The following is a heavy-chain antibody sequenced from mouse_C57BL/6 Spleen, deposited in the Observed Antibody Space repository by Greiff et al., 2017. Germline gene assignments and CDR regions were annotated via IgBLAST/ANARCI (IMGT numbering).Heavy chain of an antibody. CDR1: GYAFSSSW. CDR2: IYPGDGDT. D-gene: IGHD1-1*01. CDR3: ARRTTVSAEGDYFDY. V-gene: IGHV1-82*01. Sequence: VQLQQSGPELVKPGASVKISCKASGYAFSSSWMNWVKQRPGKGLEWIGRIYPGDGDTNYNGKFKGKATLTADKSSSTYYMQLSRLTSAYSAVYFCARRTTVSAEGDYFDYWGQGTTLTVSS. J-gene: IGHJ2*01.